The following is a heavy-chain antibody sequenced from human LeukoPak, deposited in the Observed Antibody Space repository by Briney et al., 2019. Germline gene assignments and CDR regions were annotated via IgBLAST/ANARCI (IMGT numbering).Heavy chain of an antibody. V-gene: IGHV3-30-3*01. Sequence: PGGSLRLSCAASGFTFSNAWMSWVRQAPGKGLEWVAVTSYDGSNKYYADSVKGRFTISRDNSKNTLYLQMNSLRAEDTAVYYCARAPDYYDSSGYYYYWGQGTLVTVSS. CDR2: TSYDGSNK. CDR3: ARAPDYYDSSGYYYY. D-gene: IGHD3-22*01. J-gene: IGHJ4*02. CDR1: GFTFSNAW.